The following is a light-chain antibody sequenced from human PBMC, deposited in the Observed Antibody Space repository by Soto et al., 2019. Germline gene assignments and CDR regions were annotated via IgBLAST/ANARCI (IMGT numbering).Light chain of an antibody. V-gene: IGKV1-39*01. Sequence: DIELTPSPWSLSASLDHSVSISCRASQNIDNSLHWYRQKSGEVAEVLIYAASTLRDGVSSRISGSGYGTEFTLTISNLLPDDFATYYCQQSSSSPPITVGKGKRLGI. CDR2: AAS. CDR1: QNIDNS. J-gene: IGKJ5*01. CDR3: QQSSSSPPIT.